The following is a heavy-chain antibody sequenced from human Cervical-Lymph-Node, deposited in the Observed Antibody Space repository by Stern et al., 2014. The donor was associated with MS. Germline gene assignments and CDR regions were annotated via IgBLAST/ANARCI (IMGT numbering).Heavy chain of an antibody. CDR2: INSGSSHL. CDR3: ARDRSNQYGFWSGFRTWFDH. CDR1: RFTFTNFA. Sequence: EVQLEESGGGLVRPGGSLRLSCAASRFTFTNFAMHWVRQAPGKGLEWVSSINSGSSHLYYADSVAGRFTISRDDAKNSLYLQMDSLRAEDTAVYYCARDRSNQYGFWSGFRTWFDHWGQGTLVTVSA. J-gene: IGHJ5*02. D-gene: IGHD3-3*01. V-gene: IGHV3-21*01.